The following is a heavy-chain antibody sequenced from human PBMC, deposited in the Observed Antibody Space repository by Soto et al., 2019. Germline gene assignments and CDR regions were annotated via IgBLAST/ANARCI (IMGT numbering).Heavy chain of an antibody. CDR3: VRDLNYGFDY. CDR1: GFTFRTYS. Sequence: PGGSLRVSCAASGFTFRTYSMNWVRQAPGKGLEWLSYISSGSADFYYADSVRGRFTISRDNAKTSLYLHMNSLRDEDTAVYYCVRDLNYGFDYWGQGTLVTVSS. CDR2: ISSGSADF. D-gene: IGHD3-10*01. J-gene: IGHJ4*02. V-gene: IGHV3-48*02.